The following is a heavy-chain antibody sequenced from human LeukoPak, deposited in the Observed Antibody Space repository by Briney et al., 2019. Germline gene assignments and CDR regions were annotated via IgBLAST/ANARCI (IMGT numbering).Heavy chain of an antibody. CDR2: IRQDGSDK. J-gene: IGHJ3*01. V-gene: IGHV3-7*01. CDR1: GFTSTTAW. Sequence: PGGSLRLSCAISGFTSTTAWMTWVRQAPGKGLEWVADIRQDGSDKYYVDSVKGRLIISRDSAKKSVSLHMNNLRVEDTAVYYCVVYKYILSWSAFDFWGRGTMVTVSS. CDR3: VVYKYILSWSAFDF. D-gene: IGHD6-13*01.